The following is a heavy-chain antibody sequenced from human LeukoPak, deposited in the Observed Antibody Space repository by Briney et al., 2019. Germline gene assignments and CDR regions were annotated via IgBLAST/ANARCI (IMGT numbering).Heavy chain of an antibody. Sequence: SSETLSLTCTVSGGSISSIFNYWGWIRQPPGKGLEWIGNIYYSGNTYYNPSLKSRVTISVDTSKNQFSLKLISVTAADTAVYYCARATTGTTEDYWGQGTLVTVSS. D-gene: IGHD1-1*01. CDR2: IYYSGNT. CDR1: GGSISSIFNY. V-gene: IGHV4-39*07. CDR3: ARATTGTTEDY. J-gene: IGHJ4*02.